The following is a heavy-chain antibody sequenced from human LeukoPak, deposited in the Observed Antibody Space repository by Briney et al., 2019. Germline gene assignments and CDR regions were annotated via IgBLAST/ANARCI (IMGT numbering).Heavy chain of an antibody. CDR1: GGSISSYY. J-gene: IGHJ4*02. CDR3: ARTEWGFTSY. CDR2: IYYSGST. D-gene: IGHD3-3*01. Sequence: PSETLSLTCTVSGGSISSYYWSWIRQPPGKGLEWIGYIYYSGSTNYNPSLKSRVTISVDTSKNQFSLKLSSVTAADTAVYYCARTEWGFTSYWGQGTLVTVSS. V-gene: IGHV4-59*08.